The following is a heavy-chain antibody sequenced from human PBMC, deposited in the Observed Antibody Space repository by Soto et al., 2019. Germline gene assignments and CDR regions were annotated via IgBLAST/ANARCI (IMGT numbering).Heavy chain of an antibody. CDR2: IYWDDDK. D-gene: IGHD2-21*02. V-gene: IGHV2-5*02. CDR1: GFSLSTGGVG. CDR3: THSRCGGDCLQSYSSHYYYGMDV. Sequence: QITLMESGPTLVKPTQTLTLTCTFSGFSLSTGGVGVGWIRQPPGKALEWLALIYWDDDKRYSPSLRSRLTNTKDTYKNQVVLTMTNMDPVDTATYYCTHSRCGGDCLQSYSSHYYYGMDVWGQGITVTVSS. J-gene: IGHJ6*02.